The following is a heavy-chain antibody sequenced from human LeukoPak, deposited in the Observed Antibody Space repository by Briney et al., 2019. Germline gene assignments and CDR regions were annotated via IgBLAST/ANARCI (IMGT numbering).Heavy chain of an antibody. V-gene: IGHV4-4*09. J-gene: IGHJ4*02. D-gene: IGHD3-22*01. CDR1: GGSISSYY. CDR3: AIGGGYYSRY. CDR2: IYTSGRT. Sequence: SETLSLTCTVSGGSISSYYWSWIRQPPGKGLEWIGYIYTSGRTNYNPSLKSRVTISVDTSKNLFSLKLSSVTAADTAVYYCAIGGGYYSRYWGQGTLVTVSS.